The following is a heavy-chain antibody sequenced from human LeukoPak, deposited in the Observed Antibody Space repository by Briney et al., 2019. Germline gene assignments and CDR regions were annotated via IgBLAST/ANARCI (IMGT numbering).Heavy chain of an antibody. Sequence: ASVKVSCKASGYTFTGYYMHWVRQAPGQGIEWMGWINPNSGGTNYAQKFQGRVTMTRDTSISTAYMELSRLRSDDTAVYYCARMSRWSASSGYYDDGDYWGQGTPVTVSS. J-gene: IGHJ4*02. CDR3: ARMSRWSASSGYYDDGDY. CDR1: GYTFTGYY. CDR2: INPNSGGT. D-gene: IGHD3-22*01. V-gene: IGHV1-2*02.